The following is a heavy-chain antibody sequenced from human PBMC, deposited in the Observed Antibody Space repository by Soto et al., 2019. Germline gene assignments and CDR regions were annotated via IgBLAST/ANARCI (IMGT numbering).Heavy chain of an antibody. CDR1: GFTFSSYG. J-gene: IGHJ3*02. D-gene: IGHD3-16*01. V-gene: IGHV3-33*01. Sequence: PGGSLRLSCAASGFTFSSYGMHWVRQAPGKGLEWVAVIWYDGSNKYYADSVKGRFTISRDNAKNSLYLQTGGLRDEDTALYYCAREHTWGYHDAFDIWGQGTMVTVSS. CDR3: AREHTWGYHDAFDI. CDR2: IWYDGSNK.